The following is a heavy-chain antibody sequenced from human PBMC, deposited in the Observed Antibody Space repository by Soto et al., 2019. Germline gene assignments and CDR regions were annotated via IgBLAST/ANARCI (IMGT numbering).Heavy chain of an antibody. CDR1: SESLSGYY. J-gene: IGHJ4*02. CDR3: VGARGRLVGFDY. Sequence: QVQLQQWGAGLLKPSETLSLTCAVNSESLSGYYWSWIRQSPGKGLEWIWETDGSGTTNYSPSLRSRVAMSVDTSKNHFSLNLNSVSAADTAAYYCVGARGRLVGFDYWGQGTLVTVSS. CDR2: TDGSGTT. D-gene: IGHD1-26*01. V-gene: IGHV4-34*01.